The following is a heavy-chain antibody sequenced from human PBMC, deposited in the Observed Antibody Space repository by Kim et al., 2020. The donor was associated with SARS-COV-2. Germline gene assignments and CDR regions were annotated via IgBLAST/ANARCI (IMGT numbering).Heavy chain of an antibody. CDR1: GFTFSSYS. CDR2: ISSSSSYI. D-gene: IGHD2-15*01. J-gene: IGHJ6*02. Sequence: GGSLRLSCAASGFTFSSYSMNWVRQAPGKGLEWVSSISSSSSYIYYADSVKGRFTISRDNAKNSLYLQMNSLRAEDTAVYYCARDIVVVVAAGDFYYYGMDVWGQGTTVTVSS. V-gene: IGHV3-21*01. CDR3: ARDIVVVVAAGDFYYYGMDV.